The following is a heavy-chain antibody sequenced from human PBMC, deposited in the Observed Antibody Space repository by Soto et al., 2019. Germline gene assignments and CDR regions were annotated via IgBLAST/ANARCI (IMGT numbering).Heavy chain of an antibody. V-gene: IGHV1-69*01. J-gene: IGHJ5*02. D-gene: IGHD2-2*01. CDR3: ARGHRYGSSTSCFVSPFDP. CDR2: IIPIFGTA. CDR1: GGTFSSYA. Sequence: QVQLVQSGAEVKKPGSSVKVSCKASGGTFSSYAISWVRQAPGQGLEWIGGIIPIFGTANYAQKFQCRVTITTDESTGTAYMELSSLRSEDTAVYYCARGHRYGSSTSCFVSPFDPSGQGTLVIVPS.